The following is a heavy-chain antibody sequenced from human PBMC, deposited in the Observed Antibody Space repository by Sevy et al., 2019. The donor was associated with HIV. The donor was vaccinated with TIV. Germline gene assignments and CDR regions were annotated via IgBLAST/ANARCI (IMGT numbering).Heavy chain of an antibody. D-gene: IGHD2-15*01. Sequence: GGSLRLSCAASGFAFSDYAMHWVRQVPGKGLEWVSGISWNSGAIGYADSVKGRFTISRDNAKKSLHLQMNSLSVEDTALYYCGRAQGYCVINSCFGGSINAFDIWGQGTMVTVSS. V-gene: IGHV3-9*01. CDR3: GRAQGYCVINSCFGGSINAFDI. J-gene: IGHJ3*02. CDR2: ISWNSGAI. CDR1: GFAFSDYA.